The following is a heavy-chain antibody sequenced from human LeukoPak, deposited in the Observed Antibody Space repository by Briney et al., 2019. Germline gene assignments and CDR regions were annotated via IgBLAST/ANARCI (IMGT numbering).Heavy chain of an antibody. V-gene: IGHV1-69*01. J-gene: IGHJ4*02. Sequence: ASVKVSCKASGGTFSSYAISWVRQAPGQGLEWTGGIIPIFGTANYAQKFQGRVTITADESTSTAYMELSSLRSEDTAVYYCARFSTGYSYAPIDYWGQGTLVTVSS. CDR3: ARFSTGYSYAPIDY. D-gene: IGHD5-18*01. CDR1: GGTFSSYA. CDR2: IIPIFGTA.